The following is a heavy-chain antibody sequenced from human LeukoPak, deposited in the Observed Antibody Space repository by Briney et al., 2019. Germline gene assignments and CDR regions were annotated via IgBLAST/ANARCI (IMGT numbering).Heavy chain of an antibody. CDR1: GFTFTGCH. CDR2: IWYDGSKT. D-gene: IGHD4-17*01. J-gene: IGHJ4*02. V-gene: IGHV3-33*06. Sequence: GGSLKLSCAASGFTFTGCHIHWVRQAPGKGLEWVALIWYDGSKTYYADSVKGRFTVSRGDSKNTLYLQMSSLRAEDTAVYYCAKDSNDYGDYNYFDFWGQGTLVTVSS. CDR3: AKDSNDYGDYNYFDF.